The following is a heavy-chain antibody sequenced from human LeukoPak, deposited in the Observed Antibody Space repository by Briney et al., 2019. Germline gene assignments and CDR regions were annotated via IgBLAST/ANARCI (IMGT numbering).Heavy chain of an antibody. CDR1: GGSFSGYY. J-gene: IGHJ5*02. V-gene: IGHV4-34*01. CDR3: ARHNSPYCTSSSCPPEFDP. D-gene: IGHD2-2*01. Sequence: SETLSLTCAVYGGSFSGYYWSWIRQPPGKGLEWIGEINHSGSTNYNPSLKSRITISVDTSKNQFSLKLSSVTAADTAVYYCARHNSPYCTSSSCPPEFDPWGQGTLVTVSS. CDR2: INHSGST.